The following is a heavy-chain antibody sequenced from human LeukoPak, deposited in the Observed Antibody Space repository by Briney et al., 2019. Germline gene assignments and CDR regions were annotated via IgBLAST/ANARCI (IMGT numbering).Heavy chain of an antibody. J-gene: IGHJ6*02. CDR3: ARLICSSTSCYFYYYYGMDV. CDR2: ISWNSGSI. Sequence: PGGSLRLSCAGSGFIFNNYAMHWVRQPPGKGLEWVSGISWNSGSIDYADSVKGRFTISRDNAKNSLYLQMNSLRAEDTAVYYCARLICSSTSCYFYYYYGMDVWGQGTTVTVSS. D-gene: IGHD2-2*01. V-gene: IGHV3-9*01. CDR1: GFIFNNYA.